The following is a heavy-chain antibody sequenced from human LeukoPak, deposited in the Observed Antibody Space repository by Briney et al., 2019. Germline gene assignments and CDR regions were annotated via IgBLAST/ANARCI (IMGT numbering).Heavy chain of an antibody. CDR1: GGSISSGSYY. CDR3: ASEAAADTRWFDP. Sequence: PSETLSLTCTVSGGSISSGSYYWGWISQPPGKGLEWIGSMFYSGSTYHNPSLKSRGTISVDTSKNQFSLRLSSVTAADTAVYYCASEAAADTRWFDPWGQGTLVTVSS. D-gene: IGHD6-13*01. CDR2: MFYSGST. J-gene: IGHJ5*02. V-gene: IGHV4-39*01.